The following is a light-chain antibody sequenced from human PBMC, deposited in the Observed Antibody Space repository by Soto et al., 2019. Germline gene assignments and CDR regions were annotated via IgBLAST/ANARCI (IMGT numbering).Light chain of an antibody. CDR1: QSVSSY. V-gene: IGKV3-11*01. J-gene: IGKJ2*01. Sequence: EIVLTQSPATLSLSPGERATLSCRACQSVSSYLAWYQQKPGQAPRLLIYDASNRATGIPARFSGSGSGTDFTLTISSLEPEDFAVYYCQQRSNSYTFGQGTKLEIK. CDR3: QQRSNSYT. CDR2: DAS.